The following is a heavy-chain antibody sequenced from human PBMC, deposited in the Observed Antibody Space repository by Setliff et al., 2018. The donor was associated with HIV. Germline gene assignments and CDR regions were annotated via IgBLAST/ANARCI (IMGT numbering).Heavy chain of an antibody. J-gene: IGHJ6*03. CDR1: GFTFSNYS. V-gene: IGHV3-21*01. Sequence: PGGSLRLSCAASGFTFSNYSMNWVRQTPGKGLEWVSSISASATYIYYADSVKGRFTISRDNAKNSLYLQMNSLRAEDTAVYYCARDRAESYYYYYYYMDVWGKGTTVTVSS. CDR2: ISASATYI. D-gene: IGHD3-10*01. CDR3: ARDRAESYYYYYYYMDV.